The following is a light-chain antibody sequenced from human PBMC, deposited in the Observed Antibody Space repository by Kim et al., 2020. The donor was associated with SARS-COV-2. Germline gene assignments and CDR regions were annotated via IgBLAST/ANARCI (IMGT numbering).Light chain of an antibody. CDR2: DVS. V-gene: IGLV2-14*03. J-gene: IGLJ3*02. CDR3: SSYTASNSWV. Sequence: GPSITISCTGTISDVGGYNYVSWYQQHPGKAPKLMIYDVSKRPSGVSNRFSGSKSGNTASLTISGLQAEDEADYYCSSYTASNSWVFGGGTQLTVL. CDR1: ISDVGGYNY.